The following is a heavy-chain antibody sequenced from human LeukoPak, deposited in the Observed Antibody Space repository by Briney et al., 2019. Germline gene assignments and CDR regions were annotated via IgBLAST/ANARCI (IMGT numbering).Heavy chain of an antibody. CDR1: GGSISGYY. Sequence: SETLSLTCTVSGGSISGYYWSWIRQPAGQGLEWIGRMYTTGNTNYNPSLKSRLTMSVDTSKNKFSLKLSSVTAADTAVYYCARQSDSSGYYYLGAFDFWGQGTMVTVSS. D-gene: IGHD3-22*01. CDR2: MYTTGNT. CDR3: ARQSDSSGYYYLGAFDF. V-gene: IGHV4-4*07. J-gene: IGHJ3*01.